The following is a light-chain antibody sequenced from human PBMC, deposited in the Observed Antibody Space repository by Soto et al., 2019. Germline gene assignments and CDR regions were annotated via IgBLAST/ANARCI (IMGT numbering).Light chain of an antibody. V-gene: IGKV3-11*01. J-gene: IGKJ3*01. Sequence: EIVLRQSPATLPMSPGERATLSCRASQNIDNFLVWYQQKPGQTPRLLIYDPTKRATGIPARFSGSESGTDFTLTISSLKPEDFAVYYCQQRYTLITFGPGTKVDIK. CDR2: DPT. CDR1: QNIDNF. CDR3: QQRYTLIT.